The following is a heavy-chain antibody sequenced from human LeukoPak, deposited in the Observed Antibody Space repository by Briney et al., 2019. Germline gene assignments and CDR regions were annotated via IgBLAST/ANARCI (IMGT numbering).Heavy chain of an antibody. Sequence: SVKVSCKASGGTFSSYAISWVRQAPGQGLEWMGGIIPIFGTANYAQKFQGRVTITAGESTSTAYMELSSLRSEDTAVYYCARDLVTMVRGVIWPDAFDIWGQGTMVTVSS. D-gene: IGHD3-10*01. CDR1: GGTFSSYA. V-gene: IGHV1-69*13. CDR2: IIPIFGTA. CDR3: ARDLVTMVRGVIWPDAFDI. J-gene: IGHJ3*02.